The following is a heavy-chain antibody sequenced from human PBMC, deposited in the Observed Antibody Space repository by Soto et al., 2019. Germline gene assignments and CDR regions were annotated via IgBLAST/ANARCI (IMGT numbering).Heavy chain of an antibody. CDR1: GGAINSYY. CDR3: ARFIAVARNWFDP. V-gene: IGHV4-59*08. D-gene: IGHD6-19*01. J-gene: IGHJ5*02. CDR2: IYYSGST. Sequence: SETLSLTCSVSGGAINSYYWSWIRQPPGKGLEWIGYIYYSGSTNYNPSLKSRVTISVDTSKNQFSLRLSSVTAADTAAYYCARFIAVARNWFDPWGQGTLVTVSS.